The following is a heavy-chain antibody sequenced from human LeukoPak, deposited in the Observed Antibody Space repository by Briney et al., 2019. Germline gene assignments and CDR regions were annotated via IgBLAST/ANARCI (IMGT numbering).Heavy chain of an antibody. Sequence: RGSLRLSCAAPGFTFSDYYMRWMRQAPGKGLEWISYISRSTGYTNYADSVKGRFTISRDDARNSLSLHMSSLRAEDTAVYYCAKISGNGWYCDYWGQGTPVTVSS. CDR1: GFTFSDYY. J-gene: IGHJ4*02. CDR3: AKISGNGWYCDY. V-gene: IGHV3-11*06. CDR2: ISRSTGYT. D-gene: IGHD6-19*01.